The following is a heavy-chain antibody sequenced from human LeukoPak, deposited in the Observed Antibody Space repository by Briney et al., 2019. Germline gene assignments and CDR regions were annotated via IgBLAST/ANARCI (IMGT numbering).Heavy chain of an antibody. J-gene: IGHJ4*02. CDR3: ARDHSNWNYAPDF. V-gene: IGHV1-18*01. CDR1: GYTFTRYG. CDR2: INASNGNT. D-gene: IGHD1-7*01. Sequence: ASVKVSCKASGYTFTRYGISWVRQAPGQGLQWLGWINASNGNTNYAQKFRDRVTMSTDTSTGTAYLDVRSLTSDDTAVYYCARDHSNWNYAPDFWGQGTLVIVSS.